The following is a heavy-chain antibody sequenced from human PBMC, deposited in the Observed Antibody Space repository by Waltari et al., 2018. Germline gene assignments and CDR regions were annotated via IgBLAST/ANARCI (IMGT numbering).Heavy chain of an antibody. Sequence: QVQLVQSGAEVKKPGSSVKVSCKASGGTFSSYAISWVRQAPGPGLEWMGRISRSLSIAKYEQKVQGRGTITADKSTSTAYMELSSLRSEDTAVYYCARELEAVAGLHFQHWGQGTLVTVSS. D-gene: IGHD6-19*01. V-gene: IGHV1-69*09. J-gene: IGHJ1*01. CDR3: ARELEAVAGLHFQH. CDR1: GGTFSSYA. CDR2: ISRSLSIA.